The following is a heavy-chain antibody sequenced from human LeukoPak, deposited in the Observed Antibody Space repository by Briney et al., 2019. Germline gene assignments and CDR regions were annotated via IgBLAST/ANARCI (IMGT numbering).Heavy chain of an antibody. J-gene: IGHJ4*02. CDR3: ARGVATITRRYFDY. D-gene: IGHD5-12*01. V-gene: IGHV3-48*03. Sequence: PGGSLSLSCAASGFTFSSYDMNWVRQAPGKGLEWVSYISSSSNTIYYADSVKGRFTISRDNAKNSLYLQMNSLRAEDTALYYCARGVATITRRYFDYWGQGTLVTVSS. CDR1: GFTFSSYD. CDR2: ISSSSNTI.